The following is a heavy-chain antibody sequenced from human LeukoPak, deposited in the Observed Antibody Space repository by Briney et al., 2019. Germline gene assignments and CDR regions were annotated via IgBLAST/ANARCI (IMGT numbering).Heavy chain of an antibody. V-gene: IGHV3-23*01. D-gene: IGHD3-3*01. CDR2: ISGSGGST. Sequence: PGGSLRLSCAASGFTFSSYAMSWARQAPGKGLEWVSAISGSGGSTYYADSVKGRFTISRDNSKNTLYLQMNSLRAEDTAVYYCAKTPGPYYDFWSGYYVVYYFDYWGQGTLVTVSS. CDR1: GFTFSSYA. J-gene: IGHJ4*02. CDR3: AKTPGPYYDFWSGYYVVYYFDY.